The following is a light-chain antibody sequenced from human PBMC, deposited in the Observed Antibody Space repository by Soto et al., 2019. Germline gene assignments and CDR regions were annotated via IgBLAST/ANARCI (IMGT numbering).Light chain of an antibody. V-gene: IGKV1-12*01. J-gene: IGKJ4*01. CDR1: QGINKW. Sequence: DIQMTQSPSSVSAAVGDRVTITCRASQGINKWLAWYHQKPGKAPQLLISAASTLRSGVPSRFSGSGSGTDFILTISNLQPEDFATYFCQQANSFPLTFGGGTKVDIK. CDR3: QQANSFPLT. CDR2: AAS.